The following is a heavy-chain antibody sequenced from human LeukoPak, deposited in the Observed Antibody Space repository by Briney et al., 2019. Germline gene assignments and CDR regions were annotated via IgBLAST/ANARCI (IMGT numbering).Heavy chain of an antibody. V-gene: IGHV3-30*18. CDR2: ISYDGSNK. J-gene: IGHJ1*01. CDR1: GFTFSSYG. D-gene: IGHD2-2*02. CDR3: AKDRRYCSSTSCYNHFQH. Sequence: GGSLRLSCAASGFTFSSYGMHWVRQAPGKGLEWVAVISYDGSNKYYADSVKGRFTISRDNSKNTLYLQMNSLRAEDTAVYYCAKDRRYCSSTSCYNHFQHWGQGTLVTVSS.